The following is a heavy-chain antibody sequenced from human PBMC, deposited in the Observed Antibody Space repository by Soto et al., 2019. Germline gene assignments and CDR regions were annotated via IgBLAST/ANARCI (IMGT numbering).Heavy chain of an antibody. CDR1: GFTFSGSP. Sequence: HPGGSLRLSCAASGFTFSGSPIHWVRQASGKGLEWVARIRSKANNFATTFAASVKGRFTISRDDSKNTAYLQMDSLKTEDTAVYYCTRAQTRDCSGGTCYDVNWFDPWGQGTQVTVSS. CDR3: TRAQTRDCSGGTCYDVNWFDP. D-gene: IGHD2-15*01. V-gene: IGHV3-73*01. CDR2: IRSKANNFAT. J-gene: IGHJ5*02.